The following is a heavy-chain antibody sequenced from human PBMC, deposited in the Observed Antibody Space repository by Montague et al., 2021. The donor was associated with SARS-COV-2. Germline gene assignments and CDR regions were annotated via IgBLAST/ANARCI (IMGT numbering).Heavy chain of an antibody. D-gene: IGHD2-15*01. J-gene: IGHJ4*02. CDR1: GGSISSFY. Sequence: SETLSLTCTVSGGSISSFYWSWFRQPPGKGLEWIVYISDSGSTNYNHPLTSRVTMSVDTSKNQFSLKVNSVTAADTAVYYCARHYSATLPAVYWGQGTLVTVSS. CDR3: ARHYSATLPAVY. V-gene: IGHV4-59*08. CDR2: ISDSGST.